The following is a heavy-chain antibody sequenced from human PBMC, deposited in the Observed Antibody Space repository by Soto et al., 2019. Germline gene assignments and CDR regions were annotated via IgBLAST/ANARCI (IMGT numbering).Heavy chain of an antibody. CDR3: STRAYDTNGYYRFDP. CDR2: INHSGRV. D-gene: IGHD3-22*01. J-gene: IGHJ5*01. V-gene: IGHV4-34*01. CDR1: GGSFSGHS. Sequence: PETLSLTCAVYGGSFSGHSWTWIRQSPGKGLEWIGDINHSGRVNYSPSLKSRVTISLDTSKNQFSLTLSAVTAADTAMYYCSTRAYDTNGYYRFDPWGQGTLVTVSS.